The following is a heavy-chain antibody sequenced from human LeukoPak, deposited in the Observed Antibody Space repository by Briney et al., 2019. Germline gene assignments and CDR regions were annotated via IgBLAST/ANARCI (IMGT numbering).Heavy chain of an antibody. CDR2: IYYSGST. Sequence: KPSETLSLTCTVSGGSISSYYWSWIRQPPGKGLEWIGYIYYSGSTNYNPSLKSRVTISVDTSKNQFSLKLSSVTAADTAVYYCARGSAAAGTYEIDYWGQGTLVTVSS. V-gene: IGHV4-59*01. CDR1: GGSISSYY. J-gene: IGHJ4*02. CDR3: ARGSAAAGTYEIDY. D-gene: IGHD6-13*01.